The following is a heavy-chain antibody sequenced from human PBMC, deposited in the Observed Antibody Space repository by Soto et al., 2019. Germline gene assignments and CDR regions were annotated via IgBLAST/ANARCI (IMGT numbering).Heavy chain of an antibody. CDR3: AMRGGGYSSRYYYGMDV. D-gene: IGHD5-18*01. Sequence: QVQLVESGGGVVQPGRSLRLSCAASGFTFSSYGMHWVRQAPGKGLEWGAVIWYDGSNKYDADSVKGRFTISRDNSKNTLCLQMNRLRAEDTAGYYCAMRGGGYSSRYYYGMDVWGQGTTVTVSS. J-gene: IGHJ6*02. CDR1: GFTFSSYG. V-gene: IGHV3-33*01. CDR2: IWYDGSNK.